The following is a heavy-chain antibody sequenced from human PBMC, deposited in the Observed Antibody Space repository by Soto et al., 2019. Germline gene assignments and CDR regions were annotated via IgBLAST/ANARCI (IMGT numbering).Heavy chain of an antibody. CDR3: APAQLLYYGSGSYYFDD. CDR1: GFSLSTSGVG. CDR2: IYWDDDK. Sequence: QITLKESGPTLVKPTQTLTLTCTFSGFSLSTSGVGVGWIRQPPGKALEWLALIYWDDDKRYSPSLKSRPTTTNDTSKTPVVLAMTHMDPVDTATYYCAPAQLLYYGSGSYYFDDWGQGTLVTVSS. D-gene: IGHD3-10*01. V-gene: IGHV2-5*02. J-gene: IGHJ4*02.